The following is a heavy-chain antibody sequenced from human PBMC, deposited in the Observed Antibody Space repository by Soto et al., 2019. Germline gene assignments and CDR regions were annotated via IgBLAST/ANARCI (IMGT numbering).Heavy chain of an antibody. V-gene: IGHV3-30-3*01. D-gene: IGHD3-10*01. Sequence: QVQLVESGGGVVQPGRSLRLSCAASGFTFSSYAMHWVRQAPGKGLEWVAVISYDGSNKYYADSVKGRFTISRDNSKNTLYLQMNSLRAEDTAVYYCARAPALRGSCDYWGQGTLVTVSS. CDR1: GFTFSSYA. CDR3: ARAPALRGSCDY. CDR2: ISYDGSNK. J-gene: IGHJ4*02.